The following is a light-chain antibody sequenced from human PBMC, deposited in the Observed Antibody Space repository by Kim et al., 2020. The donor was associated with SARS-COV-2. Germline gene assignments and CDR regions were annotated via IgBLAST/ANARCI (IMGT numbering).Light chain of an antibody. J-gene: IGKJ1*01. CDR2: GAS. V-gene: IGKV1-27*01. Sequence: ASVGDGGTSTCRASQDIANYLAWYQQKPGKVPKLLVYGASALKSGIPSRFSGNRSGTDFTLTISNLQPEDVATYYCQKYDSAPWTFGQGTKVDIK. CDR1: QDIANY. CDR3: QKYDSAPWT.